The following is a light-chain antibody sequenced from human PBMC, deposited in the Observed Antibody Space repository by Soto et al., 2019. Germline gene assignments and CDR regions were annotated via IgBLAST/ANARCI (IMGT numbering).Light chain of an antibody. CDR3: CSYAGSSTYV. V-gene: IGLV2-23*02. J-gene: IGLJ1*01. CDR2: EVN. Sequence: QSARTQPSSVSGSPGQSITVSCTGTDSDVGSYKFVSWYQQHPGKAPKVIIFEVNRRPSGVSDRFSGSRSGNTASLTISGLQAEDEAEYYCCSYAGSSTYVFGTGTKVTVL. CDR1: DSDVGSYKF.